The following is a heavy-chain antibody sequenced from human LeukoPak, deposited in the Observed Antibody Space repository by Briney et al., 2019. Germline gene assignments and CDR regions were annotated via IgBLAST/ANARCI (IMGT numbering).Heavy chain of an antibody. Sequence: SETLSLTCTVSGGSISSSSYYWGWIRQPPGKGLEWIGSIYYSGSTYYNPSLKSRVTISVDTSKNQFSLKLSSVTAADTAVYYCARVRIVIGGPGYYMDVWGKGTTVTVSS. CDR3: ARVRIVIGGPGYYMDV. CDR2: IYYSGST. J-gene: IGHJ6*03. D-gene: IGHD2/OR15-2a*01. CDR1: GGSISSSSYY. V-gene: IGHV4-39*01.